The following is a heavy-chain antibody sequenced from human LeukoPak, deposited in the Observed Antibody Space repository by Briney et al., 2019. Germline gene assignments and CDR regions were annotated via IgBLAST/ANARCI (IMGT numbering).Heavy chain of an antibody. CDR2: ISGDGGST. CDR1: GFTFDDYA. V-gene: IGHV3-43*02. Sequence: GGSLRLSCAASGFTFDDYAMHWVRQAPGKGLKWVSLISGDGGSTYYADSVKGRFTISRDNSKNSLYLQMNSLRTEDTALYYCAKELWFGEFSGVFDYWGQGTLVTVSS. J-gene: IGHJ4*02. D-gene: IGHD3-10*01. CDR3: AKELWFGEFSGVFDY.